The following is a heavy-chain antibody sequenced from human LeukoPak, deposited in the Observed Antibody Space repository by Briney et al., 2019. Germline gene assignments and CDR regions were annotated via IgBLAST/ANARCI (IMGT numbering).Heavy chain of an antibody. CDR3: ARDQGFSYYYYYMDV. V-gene: IGHV3-64*01. J-gene: IGHJ6*03. D-gene: IGHD3-3*01. CDR2: ST. CDR1: GFTFSSYA. Sequence: GGSLRLSCAASGFTFSSYAMHWVRQAPGKGLEYVSASTYYANSVKGRFTISRDNSKNTLYLQMGSLRAEDMAVYYCARDQGFSYYYYYMDVWGKGTTVTVSS.